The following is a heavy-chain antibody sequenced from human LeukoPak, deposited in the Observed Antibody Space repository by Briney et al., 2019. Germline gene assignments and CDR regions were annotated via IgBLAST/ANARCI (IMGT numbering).Heavy chain of an antibody. D-gene: IGHD3-22*01. Sequence: GGSLRLSCAGSGFTFSGYAMSWVRQAPGKGLEWVSAISGSGGSTYYADSVKGRFNVSRDNSKNTLYLQMNSLRAEDTAVYYCAKSTTGIDGYFAGDYWGQGTRVNVSS. CDR2: ISGSGGST. CDR1: GFTFSGYA. V-gene: IGHV3-23*01. J-gene: IGHJ4*02. CDR3: AKSTTGIDGYFAGDY.